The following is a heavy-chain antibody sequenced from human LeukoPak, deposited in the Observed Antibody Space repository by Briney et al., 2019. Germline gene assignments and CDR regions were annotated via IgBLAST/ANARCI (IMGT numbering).Heavy chain of an antibody. Sequence: SGTLSLTCTVSGGSISSYYWSWIRQPPGKGLEWLGYIYYSGSTNYNPSLKSRVTISVDTSKNQFSLKLSSVTAADTAVYYCAREGGNYYYYGMDVWGQGTTVTVSS. CDR2: IYYSGST. D-gene: IGHD3-16*01. V-gene: IGHV4-59*01. J-gene: IGHJ6*02. CDR3: AREGGNYYYYGMDV. CDR1: GGSISSYY.